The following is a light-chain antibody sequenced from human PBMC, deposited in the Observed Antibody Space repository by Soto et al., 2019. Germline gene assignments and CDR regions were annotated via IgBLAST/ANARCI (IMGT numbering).Light chain of an antibody. J-gene: IGLJ1*01. V-gene: IGLV1-44*01. CDR1: SSNIGSDT. CDR3: ASWDGSLNGDV. CDR2: TNN. Sequence: QSVLTQPPSASGTPGQRVTISCSGGSSNIGSDTVNWYQHLPGTAPKLLIYTNNQRPSGVPDRFSGSKSGTSVSLAISGLQSEDEAEYYCASWDGSLNGDVFGAGTKLTVL.